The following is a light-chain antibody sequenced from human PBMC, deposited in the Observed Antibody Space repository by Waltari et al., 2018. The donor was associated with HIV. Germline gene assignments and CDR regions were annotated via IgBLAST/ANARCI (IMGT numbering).Light chain of an antibody. CDR3: QSYDSSLRGYV. CDR1: SSNLGAAYH. CDR2: GTN. V-gene: IGLV1-40*01. Sequence: QSVLTQPPSVSGAPGQRVTIYCTGSSSNLGAAYHVHWYQHLPGTAPKLLIQGTNARPAGVPDRLSGSKSGTSASLAITGLQAEDEADYYCQSYDSSLRGYVFGTGTKVTVL. J-gene: IGLJ1*01.